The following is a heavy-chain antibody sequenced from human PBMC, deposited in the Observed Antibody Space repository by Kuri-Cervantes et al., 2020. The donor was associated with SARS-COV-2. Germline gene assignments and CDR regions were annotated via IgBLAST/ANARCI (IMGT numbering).Heavy chain of an antibody. V-gene: IGHV3-30*02. CDR1: GFSVSSNF. CDR2: IRYDGSNK. CDR3: AKVETASLDY. D-gene: IGHD3-3*01. Sequence: GGSLRLSCAASGFSVSSNFMSWVRQAPGKGLEWVAFIRYDGSNKYYADSVKGRFTISRDNSKNSLYLEMNSLRPEDTAVYYCAKVETASLDYWGQGTLVTVSS. J-gene: IGHJ4*02.